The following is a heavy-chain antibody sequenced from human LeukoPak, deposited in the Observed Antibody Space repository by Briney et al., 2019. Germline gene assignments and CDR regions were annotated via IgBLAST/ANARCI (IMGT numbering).Heavy chain of an antibody. V-gene: IGHV1-69*13. D-gene: IGHD4-11*01. J-gene: IGHJ5*02. CDR1: GGTFSSYA. CDR3: ARDRAATVTNWFDP. CDR2: IIPIFGTA. Sequence: ASVKVSCKASGGTFSSYAINWVRQAPGQGLEWMGGIIPIFGTANYAQKFQGRVTITADESTSTAYMELSSLRSEDTAVYYCARDRAATVTNWFDPWGQGTLVTVSS.